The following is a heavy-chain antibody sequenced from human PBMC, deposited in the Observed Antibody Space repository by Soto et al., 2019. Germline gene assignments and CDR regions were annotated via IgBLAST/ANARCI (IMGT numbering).Heavy chain of an antibody. V-gene: IGHV4-31*03. CDR3: ARTTFYDVFTAYYSLFDY. CDR2: ISDSGSS. Sequence: QVQLQESGPGLVKPSQTLTLTCTVSGGSISSGRFYWSWIRQHPGKGLEWIGHISDSGSSYYNPSLESRVTISVDTSKNQFSLTLSAVTAADTAVYFCARTTFYDVFTAYYSLFDYWGQGTMVTVSS. J-gene: IGHJ4*02. CDR1: GGSISSGRFY. D-gene: IGHD3-9*01.